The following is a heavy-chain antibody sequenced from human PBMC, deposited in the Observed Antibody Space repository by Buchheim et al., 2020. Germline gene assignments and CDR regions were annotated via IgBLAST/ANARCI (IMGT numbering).Heavy chain of an antibody. CDR1: GYSFSNYW. J-gene: IGHJ2*01. CDR2: IYPGDSDT. D-gene: IGHD2-8*01. V-gene: IGHV5-51*01. CDR3: VRLHCTNGVCFSAWYFDL. Sequence: EVQLVQSGAEVKKPGESLKISCKGSGYSFSNYWIGWVRQMPGKGLEWMGIIYPGDSDTRYSPSFQGQVTISADKSISTAYMQWSSLKASDTAIYYCVRLHCTNGVCFSAWYFDLWGRGTL.